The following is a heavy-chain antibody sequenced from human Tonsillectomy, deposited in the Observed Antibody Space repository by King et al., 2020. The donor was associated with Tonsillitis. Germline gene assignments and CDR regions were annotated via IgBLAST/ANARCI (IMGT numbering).Heavy chain of an antibody. Sequence: VQLQESGPGLVKPSETLSLTCTVSVGSISTYYWSWIRQTPGKGLEWIGYIYYSESTNYNPSLKSRVTISLDTSKNQFSLKLSSVTAADTAVYYCARVAGTYGGFGQLYFDYWGQGTLVTVSS. CDR2: IYYSEST. CDR1: VGSISTYY. V-gene: IGHV4-59*01. CDR3: ARVAGTYGGFGQLYFDY. J-gene: IGHJ4*02. D-gene: IGHD2-8*01.